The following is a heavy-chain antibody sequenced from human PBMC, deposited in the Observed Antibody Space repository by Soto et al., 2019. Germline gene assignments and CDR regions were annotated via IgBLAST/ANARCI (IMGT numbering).Heavy chain of an antibody. J-gene: IGHJ4*02. CDR1: GFTFSSYG. D-gene: IGHD3-10*01. V-gene: IGHV3-33*01. Sequence: HVQLVEAGGGVVQPGRSLRLSCAASGFTFSSYGMHWVRQAPGKGPVWGAVIWYDGSNKYYADYVKGRLTISKDNSKNTLEQETHRPRADGTVVYYCARDVWGSGSLDYWGQGALVTVSS. CDR2: IWYDGSNK. CDR3: ARDVWGSGSLDY.